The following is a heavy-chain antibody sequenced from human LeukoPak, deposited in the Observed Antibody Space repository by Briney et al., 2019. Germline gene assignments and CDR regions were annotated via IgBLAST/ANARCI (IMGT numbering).Heavy chain of an antibody. J-gene: IGHJ3*02. V-gene: IGHV3-21*01. CDR3: ARGHTMVRGADAFDI. CDR1: GFTFSSYS. CDR2: ISSSSSYI. D-gene: IGHD3-10*01. Sequence: GSLRLSCAASGFTFSSYSMNWVRQAPGKGLEWVSSISSSSSYIYYADSVKGRFTISRDNAKNSLYLQMNSLRAEDTAVYYCARGHTMVRGADAFDIWGQGTMVTVSS.